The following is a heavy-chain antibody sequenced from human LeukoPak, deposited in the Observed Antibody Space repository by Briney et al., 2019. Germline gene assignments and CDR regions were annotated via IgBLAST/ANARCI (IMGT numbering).Heavy chain of an antibody. J-gene: IGHJ4*02. D-gene: IGHD3-22*01. CDR1: GFTFSNAW. Sequence: PGGSLRLSCAASGFTFSNAWMSWVRQAPGKGLEWVARIKSKIDGGTTDYAAPVKGRFIISRDDSKNTLYLQMNSLKTEDTAVYYCTTSVRGDSRGIDCWGQGTLVTVSS. V-gene: IGHV3-15*05. CDR3: TTSVRGDSRGIDC. CDR2: IKSKIDGGTT.